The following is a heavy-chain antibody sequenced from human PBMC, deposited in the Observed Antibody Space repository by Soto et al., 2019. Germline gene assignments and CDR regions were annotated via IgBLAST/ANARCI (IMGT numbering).Heavy chain of an antibody. CDR3: AGTDSSGSSGYFDY. CDR1: GGTFSSYT. CDR2: VIPILGIA. J-gene: IGHJ4*02. Sequence: QVQLVQSGAEVKKPGSSVKVSCKASGGTFSSYTISWVRQAPGQGLEWMGRVIPILGIANYAQKFQGRVTITADKSTSTAYMELSSLRSEDTAVYYCAGTDSSGSSGYFDYWGQGTLVTVSS. D-gene: IGHD3-22*01. V-gene: IGHV1-69*02.